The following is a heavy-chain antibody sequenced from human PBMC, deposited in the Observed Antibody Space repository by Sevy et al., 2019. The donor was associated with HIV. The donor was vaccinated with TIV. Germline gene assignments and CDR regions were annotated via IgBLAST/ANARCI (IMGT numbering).Heavy chain of an antibody. CDR1: GFTFSSYA. D-gene: IGHD6-19*01. CDR3: AKDPVGYGSGDAFDI. Sequence: GGSLRLSCAASGFTFSSYAMSWVRQAPGKGLEWVSAISGSGGSTYYADSVKGRFTISRDNSKNTLYLQMNSLRAEDTAGYCCAKDPVGYGSGDAFDIWGQGTMVTVSS. CDR2: ISGSGGST. J-gene: IGHJ3*02. V-gene: IGHV3-23*01.